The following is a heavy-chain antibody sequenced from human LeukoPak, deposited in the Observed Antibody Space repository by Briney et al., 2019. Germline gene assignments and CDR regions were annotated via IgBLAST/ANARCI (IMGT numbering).Heavy chain of an antibody. Sequence: GASVKDSCKASGYTFTSYGISWVRQAPGQGLEWMGWISAYNGNTNYAQKLQGRVTMTTDTSTSTAYMELRSLRSDDTAVYYCARGGSYCSGGSCYLIGWFDPWGQGTLVTVSS. CDR3: ARGGSYCSGGSCYLIGWFDP. D-gene: IGHD2-15*01. J-gene: IGHJ5*02. CDR1: GYTFTSYG. V-gene: IGHV1-18*04. CDR2: ISAYNGNT.